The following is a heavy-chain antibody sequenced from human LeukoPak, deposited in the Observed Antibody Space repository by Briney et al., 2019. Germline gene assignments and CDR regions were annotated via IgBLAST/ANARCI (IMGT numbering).Heavy chain of an antibody. CDR2: IYSSGST. CDR3: AREISNSQGA. D-gene: IGHD2/OR15-2a*01. J-gene: IGHJ4*02. CDR1: GFTVSDNY. V-gene: IGHV3-53*04. Sequence: PGGSLRLSCAASGFTVSDNYMSWVRQAPGKGLEWVSVIYSSGSTYYADSVKGRFTISRHNSDNTLYLQMNSLRTEDTAFYYCAREISNSQGAWGQGTLVTVSS.